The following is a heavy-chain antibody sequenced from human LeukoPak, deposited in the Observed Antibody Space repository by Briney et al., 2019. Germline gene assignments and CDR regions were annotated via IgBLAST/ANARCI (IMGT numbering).Heavy chain of an antibody. CDR3: ARDKVTY. V-gene: IGHV3-7*01. CDR2: INKDGSEI. Sequence: GGSLRLSCAASGFTFSNYWMSWVRQAPGKGLEWVAHINKDGSEIYHVDSVKGRFTISRDNAKSSLSLRMNSLRVEDTAVHYCARDKVTYWGQGILVTVSS. CDR1: GFTFSNYW. J-gene: IGHJ4*02.